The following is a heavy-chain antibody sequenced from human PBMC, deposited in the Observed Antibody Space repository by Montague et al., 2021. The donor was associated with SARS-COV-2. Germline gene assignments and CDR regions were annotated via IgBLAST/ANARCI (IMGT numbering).Heavy chain of an antibody. J-gene: IGHJ6*02. CDR1: GGSISGFY. Sequence: SETLSLTCTVSGGSISGFYWSWIRQPPGKGLEWIGYINYGGSTXXXPSXXXRVAVSEDRSKNQVSLKLTSVTAADTAVYYCARLLRSCTNGVCRTYYYYALDVWGQGTTVTVSS. D-gene: IGHD2-8*01. CDR2: INYGGST. CDR3: ARLLRSCTNGVCRTYYYYALDV. V-gene: IGHV4-59*01.